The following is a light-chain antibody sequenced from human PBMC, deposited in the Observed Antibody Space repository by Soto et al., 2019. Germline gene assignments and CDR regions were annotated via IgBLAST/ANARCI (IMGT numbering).Light chain of an antibody. CDR2: RVS. V-gene: IGKV2-30*02. J-gene: IGKJ2*01. Sequence: DVVMTQSPLSLPVNLGEPAAISCRSTQSLVHSDGDTYLSWFHQRPGQSPRRLIFRVSNRDFGVPPRFIGSGSGTDFTLEITSVEAEDVGVYYCMQGTHWPPYTFGQGTRLEIK. CDR3: MQGTHWPPYT. CDR1: QSLVHSDGDTY.